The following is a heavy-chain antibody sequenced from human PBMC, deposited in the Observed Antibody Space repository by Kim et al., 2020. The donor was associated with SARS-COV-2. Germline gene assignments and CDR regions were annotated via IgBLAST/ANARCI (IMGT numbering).Heavy chain of an antibody. D-gene: IGHD6-13*01. CDR3: ARGREGYISSWYLDY. Sequence: SETLSLTCTVSGGSISSYYWSWIRQPPGKGLEWIGYIYYSGSTNYNPSLKSRVTISVDTSKNQFSLKPSSVTAADTAVYYCARGREGYISSWYLDYWGQGTLVTVSS. CDR2: IYYSGST. CDR1: GGSISSYY. J-gene: IGHJ4*02. V-gene: IGHV4-59*01.